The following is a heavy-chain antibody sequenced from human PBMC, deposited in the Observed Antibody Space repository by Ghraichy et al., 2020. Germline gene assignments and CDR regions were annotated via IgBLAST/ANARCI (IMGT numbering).Heavy chain of an antibody. CDR1: GFSFSNSW. V-gene: IGHV3-74*01. J-gene: IGHJ4*02. CDR3: ARRYCSGGVCYLEY. CDR2: INSDGSTT. D-gene: IGHD2-15*01. Sequence: GGSLRLSCVVSGFSFSNSWMQWVRQTPGKGLWWVSGINSDGSTTVYADSVKGRFTISRDNAKNTLFLQMNSLRDEDTAVYYCARRYCSGGVCYLEYWGQGTLVTVSS.